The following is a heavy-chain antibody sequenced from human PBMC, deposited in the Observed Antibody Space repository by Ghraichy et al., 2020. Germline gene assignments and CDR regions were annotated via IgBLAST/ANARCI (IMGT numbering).Heavy chain of an antibody. CDR1: GGSFSGYY. Sequence: SETLSLTCAVYGGSFSGYYWSWIRQPPGKGLEWIGEINHSGSTNYNPSLKSRVTISVDTSKNQFSLKLSSVTAADTAVYYCARGVRYYDYVWGSYRPPHYFDYWCQGTLVTVSS. CDR3: ARGVRYYDYVWGSYRPPHYFDY. J-gene: IGHJ4*02. V-gene: IGHV4-34*01. CDR2: INHSGST. D-gene: IGHD3-16*01.